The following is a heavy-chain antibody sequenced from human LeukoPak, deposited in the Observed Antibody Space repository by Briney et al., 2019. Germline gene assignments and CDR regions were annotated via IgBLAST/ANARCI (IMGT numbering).Heavy chain of an antibody. D-gene: IGHD5-18*01. Sequence: SETLSLTCTVSGDSISSSSSYWGWIRQPPGEGLEWIGSIYYSGSTYYNPSLKSRVTISVDTSKNQFSLKLSSVTAADTAVYYCARVGIQLWLEYFDYWGQGTLVTVSS. CDR1: GDSISSSSSY. CDR2: IYYSGST. V-gene: IGHV4-39*07. CDR3: ARVGIQLWLEYFDY. J-gene: IGHJ4*02.